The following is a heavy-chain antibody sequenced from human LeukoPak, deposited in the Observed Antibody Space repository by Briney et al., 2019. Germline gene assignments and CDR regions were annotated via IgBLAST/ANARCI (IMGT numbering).Heavy chain of an antibody. CDR1: GGSFSGYY. Sequence: TSETLSLTCAVYGGSFSGYYWSWIRQPPGKGLEWIGEINHSGSTNYNPSLKSRVTISVDTSKNQFSLQLNSVTREDTAVYYCALARSEYHYGMDVWGQGATVTVSS. CDR2: INHSGST. J-gene: IGHJ6*02. V-gene: IGHV4-34*01. CDR3: ALARSEYHYGMDV.